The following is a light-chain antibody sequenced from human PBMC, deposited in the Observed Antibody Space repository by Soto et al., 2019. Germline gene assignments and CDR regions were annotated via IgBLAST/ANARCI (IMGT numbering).Light chain of an antibody. CDR3: QQRSNGYT. CDR2: DAS. Sequence: EIVLTQSPATLSLSPGERATLSCRASQSVSSYLAWYQQKPGQAPRLLIYDASNWATGIPARFSGSGSGTDFTLTISSLEPEDFAVYYCQQRSNGYTFGQGTKLEIK. CDR1: QSVSSY. J-gene: IGKJ2*01. V-gene: IGKV3-11*01.